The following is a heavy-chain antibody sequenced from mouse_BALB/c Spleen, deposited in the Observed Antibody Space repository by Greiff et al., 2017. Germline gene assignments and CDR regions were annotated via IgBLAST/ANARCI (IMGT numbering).Heavy chain of an antibody. V-gene: IGHV1-69*02. CDR3: ARSRTDYYAMDY. Sequence: QVQLQQPGAELVKPGASVKLSCKASGYTFTSYWMHWVKQRPGQGLEWIGEIDTSDSYTNYNQKFKGKATLTVDKSSSTAYMQLSSLTSEDSAVYYCARSRTDYYAMDYWGQGTSVTVSS. CDR2: IDTSDSYT. CDR1: GYTFTSYW. J-gene: IGHJ4*01.